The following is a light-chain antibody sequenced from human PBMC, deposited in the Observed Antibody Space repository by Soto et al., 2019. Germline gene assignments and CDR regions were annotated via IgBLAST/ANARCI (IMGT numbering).Light chain of an antibody. CDR3: QQFNSYPFT. J-gene: IGKJ3*01. V-gene: IGKV1-13*02. Sequence: AIQLTQSPSSLSASVGDRVTITCRASQGISSALAWYQQKPGKAPKLLIYDASSLESGVPSRFSGSGSGTDFTLNISSMQPEDFATYYCQQFNSYPFTFGPGTKVDIK. CDR1: QGISSA. CDR2: DAS.